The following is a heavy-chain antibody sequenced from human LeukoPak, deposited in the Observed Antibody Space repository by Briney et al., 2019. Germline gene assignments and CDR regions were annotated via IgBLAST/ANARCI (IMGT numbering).Heavy chain of an antibody. CDR3: ARGTVVPAAIGWFGYYFDY. CDR2: IKQDGSEK. Sequence: GGSLRLSCAASGSTFSSYWMSWVRQAPGKGLEWVANIKQDGSEKYYVDSVKGRFTISRDNAKNSLYLQMNSLRAEDTAVYYCARGTVVPAAIGWFGYYFDYWGQGTLVTVSS. CDR1: GSTFSSYW. V-gene: IGHV3-7*01. J-gene: IGHJ4*02. D-gene: IGHD2-2*01.